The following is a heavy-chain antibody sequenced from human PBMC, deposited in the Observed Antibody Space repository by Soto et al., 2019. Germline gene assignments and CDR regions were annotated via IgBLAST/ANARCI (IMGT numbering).Heavy chain of an antibody. Sequence: SETLSLTCAVYGGSFSGYYWSWIRQPPGKGLEWIGEINHSGSAHYNPSLRSRVTISVDTSKNQFSLKLSSVTAADTAVFYCARGVYNAIFGVISLDYWGQGSLVTVSS. CDR2: INHSGSA. V-gene: IGHV4-34*01. J-gene: IGHJ4*02. D-gene: IGHD3-3*01. CDR1: GGSFSGYY. CDR3: ARGVYNAIFGVISLDY.